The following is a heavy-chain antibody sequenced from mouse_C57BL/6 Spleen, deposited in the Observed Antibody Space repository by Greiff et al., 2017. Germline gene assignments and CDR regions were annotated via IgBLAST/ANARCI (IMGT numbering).Heavy chain of an antibody. CDR3: ALWKRDAMDY. Sequence: EVQLQQSGPELVKPGASVKISCKASGYSFTGYYMNWVKQSPEKSLEWIGEINPSTGGTTYNPKFKAKATLTVDKSSSTAYMQLKSLTSEDSAVYYCALWKRDAMDYWGQGTSVTVSS. CDR1: GYSFTGYY. V-gene: IGHV1-42*01. D-gene: IGHD1-1*02. J-gene: IGHJ4*01. CDR2: INPSTGGT.